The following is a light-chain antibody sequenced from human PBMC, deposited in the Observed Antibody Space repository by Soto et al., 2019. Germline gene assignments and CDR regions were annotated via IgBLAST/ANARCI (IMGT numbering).Light chain of an antibody. CDR3: QHYNFYSEA. V-gene: IGKV1-5*03. CDR1: QTISSW. J-gene: IGKJ1*01. CDR2: KAS. Sequence: DIQMTQSPSTLSGSVGDRVTITCRASQTISSWLAWYQQKPGKAPKLLIYKASTLKNGVPSRFSGSGSGTEFTLTISSLQPDDFATYYFQHYNFYSEAFGQGTKVELK.